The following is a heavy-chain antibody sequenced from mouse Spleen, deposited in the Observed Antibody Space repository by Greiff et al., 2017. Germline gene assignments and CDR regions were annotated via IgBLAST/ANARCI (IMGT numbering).Heavy chain of an antibody. CDR1: EYEFPSHD. J-gene: IGHJ4*01. CDR2: INSDGGST. D-gene: IGHD2-1*01. V-gene: IGHV5-2*03. Sequence: EVKLMESGGGLVQPGESLKLSCESNEYEFPSHDMSWVRKTPEKRLELVAAINSDGGSTYYPDTMERRFIISRDNAKNTLYLQMSSLKSEDTAMYYCARHLYGNYEAYAMDYWGQGTSVTVSS. CDR3: ARHLYGNYEAYAMDY.